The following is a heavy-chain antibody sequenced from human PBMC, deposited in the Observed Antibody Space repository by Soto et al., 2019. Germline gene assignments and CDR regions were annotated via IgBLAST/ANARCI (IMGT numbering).Heavy chain of an antibody. Sequence: EVQLVESGGGLVQPGGSLRLSCAASGFTFSSYAMHWVRQAPGKGLEYVSAISSNGGSTYSANSVKGRFTISRDNSKNALFFQMGSRGAADMAVYYCARQGSGSSYFHYWGHGTLVNVSS. CDR3: ARQGSGSSYFHY. J-gene: IGHJ4*01. V-gene: IGHV3-64*01. D-gene: IGHD2-15*01. CDR1: GFTFSSYA. CDR2: ISSNGGST.